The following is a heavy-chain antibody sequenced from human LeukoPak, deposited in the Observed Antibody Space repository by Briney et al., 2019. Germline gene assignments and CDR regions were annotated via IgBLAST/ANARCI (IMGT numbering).Heavy chain of an antibody. CDR1: GFTFSDYY. CDR3: TTDQFIYYDSSGYYYKTEYFQH. CDR2: IKSKTDGGTT. V-gene: IGHV3-15*01. D-gene: IGHD3-22*01. J-gene: IGHJ1*01. Sequence: KAGGPLRLSCAASGFTFSDYYMTWIRQAPGKGMEWVGRIKSKTDGGTTDYAAPVKGRFTISRDDSKNTLYLQMNSLKTEDTAVYYCTTDQFIYYDSSGYYYKTEYFQHWGQGTLVTVSS.